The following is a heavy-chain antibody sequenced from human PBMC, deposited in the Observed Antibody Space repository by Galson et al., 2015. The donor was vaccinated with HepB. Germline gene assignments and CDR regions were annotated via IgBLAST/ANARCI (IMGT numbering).Heavy chain of an antibody. V-gene: IGHV3-7*01. CDR1: GFTFSNYW. J-gene: IGHJ3*02. Sequence: SLRLSCAASGFTFSNYWMSWVRQAPGKGLEWVANIKQDGSEKYYVDSVKGRFTISRDNAKNSLYLQMNSLRAEDTAVYYCARDSWAQPIGPMVRGVIITDAFDIWGQGTMVTVSS. D-gene: IGHD3-10*01. CDR2: IKQDGSEK. CDR3: ARDSWAQPIGPMVRGVIITDAFDI.